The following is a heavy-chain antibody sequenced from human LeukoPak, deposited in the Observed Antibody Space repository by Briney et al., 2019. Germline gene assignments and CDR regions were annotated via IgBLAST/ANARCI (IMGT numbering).Heavy chain of an antibody. CDR3: ARREQWLVGDDY. CDR1: GYTFTSYG. Sequence: ASVKVSCKASGYTFTSYGISWVRQAPGQGLEWMGWISGYNGDTKYAQKYQGRVTMTTDTSTSTAYMELKSLRSDDTAVYYCARREQWLVGDDYWGQGTLVTVSS. CDR2: ISGYNGDT. D-gene: IGHD6-19*01. V-gene: IGHV1-18*01. J-gene: IGHJ4*02.